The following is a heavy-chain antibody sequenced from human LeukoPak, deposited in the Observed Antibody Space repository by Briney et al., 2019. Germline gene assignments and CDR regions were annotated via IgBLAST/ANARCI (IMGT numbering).Heavy chain of an antibody. Sequence: GGSLRLSCAASGLSISNFWMHWVRQAPGKGLEWVAIIDKNGNEIKYVDSVKGRFTISRDNARNSLYLQMSSLRPEDTAVYYCATYTHWVAGDVWGQGTTITVSS. D-gene: IGHD3-16*01. CDR2: IDKNGNEI. CDR1: GLSISNFW. J-gene: IGHJ6*02. CDR3: ATYTHWVAGDV. V-gene: IGHV3-7*01.